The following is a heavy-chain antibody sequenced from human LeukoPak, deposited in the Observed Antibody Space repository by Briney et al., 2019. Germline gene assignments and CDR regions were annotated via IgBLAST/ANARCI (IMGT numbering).Heavy chain of an antibody. D-gene: IGHD3-3*01. CDR3: AKDYDFWSGNPDY. CDR1: GFTFSSYA. CDR2: ISGSGGST. J-gene: IGHJ4*02. Sequence: GGSLRLSCAASGFTFSSYAMSWVRQAPGKGLEWVSAISGSGGSTYYAGSVKGRFTISRDNSKNTLYLQMNSLRAEDTAVYYCAKDYDFWSGNPDYWGQGTLVTVSS. V-gene: IGHV3-23*01.